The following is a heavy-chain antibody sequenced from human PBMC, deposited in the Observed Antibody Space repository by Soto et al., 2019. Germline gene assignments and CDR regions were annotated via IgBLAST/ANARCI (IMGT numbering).Heavy chain of an antibody. CDR2: ISYDGSNK. CDR3: ARGVGLCYYDDMDV. V-gene: IGHV3-30-3*01. D-gene: IGHD2-2*01. CDR1: GFSFSSYA. Sequence: QVQLVESGGGVVQPGRSLRLSCAASGFSFSSYALHWVRQAPGKGLEWVAVISYDGSNKYYTDSVKGRFTISRDNSKNTLYLQMNSLRVEDTAVYFCARGVGLCYYDDMDVWGQGTTVTVSS. J-gene: IGHJ6*02.